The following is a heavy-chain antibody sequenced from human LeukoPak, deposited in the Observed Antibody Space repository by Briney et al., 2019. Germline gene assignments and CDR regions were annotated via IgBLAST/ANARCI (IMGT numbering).Heavy chain of an antibody. CDR1: GGSISSSNW. V-gene: IGHV4-4*02. Sequence: SGTLSLTCAVSGGSISSSNWWSWVRQPPGKGLEWIGEIYHSGSTNYNPSLKTRVAISMDKSKNQFSLQLTSVTAADTAVYYCATPKGYYYGSGPGYFNYWGQGILVTVSS. CDR3: ATPKGYYYGSGPGYFNY. D-gene: IGHD3-10*01. J-gene: IGHJ4*02. CDR2: IYHSGST.